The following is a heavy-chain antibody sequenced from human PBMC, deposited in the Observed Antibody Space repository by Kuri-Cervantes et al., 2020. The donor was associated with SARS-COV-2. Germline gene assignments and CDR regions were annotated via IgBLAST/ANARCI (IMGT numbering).Heavy chain of an antibody. CDR1: GFTFSSYS. V-gene: IGHV3-21*01. CDR2: ISSSSSYI. D-gene: IGHD1-26*01. CDR3: ATTLVGARNY. Sequence: GESLKTSCAASGFTFSSYSMNWVRQAPGKGLELVSSISSSSSYIYYADSVKGRFTISREDAKNSLYLQMTSLRAEDTAVYYCATTLVGARNYWGQGTLVTVSS. J-gene: IGHJ4*02.